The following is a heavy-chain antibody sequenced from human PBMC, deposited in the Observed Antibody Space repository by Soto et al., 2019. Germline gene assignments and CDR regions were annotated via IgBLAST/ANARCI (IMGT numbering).Heavy chain of an antibody. V-gene: IGHV3-21*01. J-gene: IGHJ4*02. CDR2: ISSSSSYI. CDR3: ARGGTVGDGYRHFDY. Sequence: GGSLRLSCAASGFTFSSYSMNWVRQAPGKGLEWVSSISSSSSYIYYADSVKGRFTISRDNAKNSLYLQMNSLRAEDTAVYYCARGGTVGDGYRHFDYWGQGTLVTVSS. D-gene: IGHD5-12*01. CDR1: GFTFSSYS.